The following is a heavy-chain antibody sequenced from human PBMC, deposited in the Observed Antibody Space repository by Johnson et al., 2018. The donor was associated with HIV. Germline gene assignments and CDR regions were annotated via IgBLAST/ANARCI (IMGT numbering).Heavy chain of an antibody. J-gene: IGHJ3*01. Sequence: EVQLVESGGGLIQAGGSLRLSCAASGFIVSNNYMSWVRQAPGKGLEWVSVIYSGGSTYYADSVKGRFTISRDTSKNTLYLQMSSLKVEDTALYYCARDGESQQLPLGDALDVWGRGTMVIVSS. CDR1: GFIVSNNY. V-gene: IGHV3-53*01. CDR2: IYSGGST. D-gene: IGHD6-13*01. CDR3: ARDGESQQLPLGDALDV.